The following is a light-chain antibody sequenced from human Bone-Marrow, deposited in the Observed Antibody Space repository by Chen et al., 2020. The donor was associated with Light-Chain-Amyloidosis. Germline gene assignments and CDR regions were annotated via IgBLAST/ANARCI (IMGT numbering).Light chain of an antibody. CDR3: QVWDRSSDRPV. V-gene: IGLV3-21*02. CDR1: NIGSTS. Sequence: SYVLTPPSSLSVAPGQTPTIACGGNNIGSTSVHWYPQTPGQAPLLVVYDDSDRPSGIPERLSGSNSGNTDTLTISRVEAGDEADYYCQVWDRSSDRPVFGGGTKLTVL. J-gene: IGLJ3*02. CDR2: DDS.